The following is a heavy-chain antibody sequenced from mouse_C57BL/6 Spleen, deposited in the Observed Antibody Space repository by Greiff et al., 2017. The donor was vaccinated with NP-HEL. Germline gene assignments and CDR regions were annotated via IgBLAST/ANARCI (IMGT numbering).Heavy chain of an antibody. CDR3: TRSSPTGTNFDY. V-gene: IGHV1-82*01. CDR1: GYAFSSSW. CDR2: IYPGDGDT. J-gene: IGHJ2*01. D-gene: IGHD4-1*02. Sequence: VQLQESGPELVKPGASVKISCKASGYAFSSSWMNWVKQRPGKGLEWIGRIYPGDGDTNYNGKFKGKATLTANKSSSTAYMQLSSLTSEDSAVYFWTRSSPTGTNFDYWGQGTTLTVSS.